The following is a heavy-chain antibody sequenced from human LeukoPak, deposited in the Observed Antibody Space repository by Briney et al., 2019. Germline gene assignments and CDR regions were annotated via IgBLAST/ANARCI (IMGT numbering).Heavy chain of an antibody. CDR2: IKQDGSEK. D-gene: IGHD3-22*01. CDR3: ARSAERYYYDSSGYYYAFFDY. Sequence: GGSLRLSCAASGFTFRSYWMSWVRQAPGKGLEWVANIKQDGSEKYYVDSVKGRFTISRDNAKNSLYLQMNSLRAEDTAVHYCARSAERYYYDSSGYYYAFFDYWGQGTLVTVSS. J-gene: IGHJ4*02. CDR1: GFTFRSYW. V-gene: IGHV3-7*01.